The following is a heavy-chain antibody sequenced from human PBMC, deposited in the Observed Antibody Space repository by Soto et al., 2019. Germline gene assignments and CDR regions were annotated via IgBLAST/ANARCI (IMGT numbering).Heavy chain of an antibody. J-gene: IGHJ6*02. CDR1: GFTFSSYA. CDR3: AKDLGGSGSYYNYYDYGMDV. Sequence: GGSLRLSCAASGFTFSSYAMSWVRQAPGKGLEWVSAISGSGGSTYYADSVKGRFTISRYNSKNTLYLQMNSLRAEDTAVYYCAKDLGGSGSYYNYYDYGMDVWGQGTTVTVSS. D-gene: IGHD3-10*01. CDR2: ISGSGGST. V-gene: IGHV3-23*01.